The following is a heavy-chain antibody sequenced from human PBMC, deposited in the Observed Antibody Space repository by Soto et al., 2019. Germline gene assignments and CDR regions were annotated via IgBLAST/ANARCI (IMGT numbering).Heavy chain of an antibody. D-gene: IGHD3-22*01. Sequence: SVKVSCKASGGTFSSYAISWVRQAPGQGLEWMGGINPIFGTANYAQKFQGRVTITADESTSTAYMELSSLRSEDTAVYYCARRNYYDSSGYYPKAEDAFDIWGQGTMVTVSS. CDR2: INPIFGTA. CDR1: GGTFSSYA. J-gene: IGHJ3*02. V-gene: IGHV1-69*13. CDR3: ARRNYYDSSGYYPKAEDAFDI.